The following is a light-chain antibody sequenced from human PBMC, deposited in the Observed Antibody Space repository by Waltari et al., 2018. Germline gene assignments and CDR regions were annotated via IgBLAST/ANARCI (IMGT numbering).Light chain of an antibody. V-gene: IGLV2-14*01. CDR2: DVT. CDR3: SSFTSSSTLRV. Sequence: QSALTQPASVSGSPGQSITIPCTGTSSDVGGYNSVSCYQQHPGKAPKRMIYDVTKRPSGVSTRFSGSKSGNTASLTISGLQAEDEADYYCSSFTSSSTLRVFGGGTKLTVL. J-gene: IGLJ3*02. CDR1: SSDVGGYNS.